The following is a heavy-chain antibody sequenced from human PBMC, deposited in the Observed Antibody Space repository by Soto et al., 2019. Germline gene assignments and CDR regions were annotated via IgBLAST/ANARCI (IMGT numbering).Heavy chain of an antibody. CDR2: IWYDGSNK. D-gene: IGHD2-21*02. CDR3: ARDLYGGNSAAFDI. J-gene: IGHJ3*02. V-gene: IGHV3-33*01. Sequence: GGSLRLSCAASGFTFSSYGMHWVCQAPGKGLEWVAVIWYDGSNKYYADSVKGRFTISRDNSKNTLYLQMNSLRAEDTAVYYCARDLYGGNSAAFDIWGQGTMVTVSS. CDR1: GFTFSSYG.